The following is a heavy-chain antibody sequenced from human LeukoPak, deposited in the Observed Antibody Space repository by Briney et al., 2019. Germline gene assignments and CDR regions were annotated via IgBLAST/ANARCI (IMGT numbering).Heavy chain of an antibody. J-gene: IGHJ6*03. V-gene: IGHV3-21*01. Sequence: PGGSLRLSCAASGFTFNAYTMNWVRQAPGKGLEWVSSISSSSLYIYYADSVKGRFTISRDNSKNTLYLQMNSLRAEDTAVYYCARVIRLYYYYMDVWGKGTTVTISS. CDR1: GFTFNAYT. D-gene: IGHD6-25*01. CDR3: ARVIRLYYYYMDV. CDR2: ISSSSLYI.